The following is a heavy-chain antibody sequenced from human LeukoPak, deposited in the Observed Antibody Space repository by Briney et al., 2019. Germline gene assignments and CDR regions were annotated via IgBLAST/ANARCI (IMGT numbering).Heavy chain of an antibody. Sequence: ASVKVSCKASGGTFSSYAISWVRQAPGQGLEWMGRISPILGIANYAQKFQGRVTITADKSTSTAYMELSSLRSEDTAVYYCARGGNCSSTSCYASRAFDIWGQGTMVTVSS. D-gene: IGHD2-2*01. CDR3: ARGGNCSSTSCYASRAFDI. CDR2: ISPILGIA. J-gene: IGHJ3*02. CDR1: GGTFSSYA. V-gene: IGHV1-69*04.